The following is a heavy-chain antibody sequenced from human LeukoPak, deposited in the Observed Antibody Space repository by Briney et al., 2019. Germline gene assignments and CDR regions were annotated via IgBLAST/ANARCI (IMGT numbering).Heavy chain of an antibody. CDR2: ISNDGMRK. Sequence: GGSLRLSCAASGFTFSRSAMHWVRQPLGKGLEWMAVISNDGMRKFHADSVKGRFTISRDNSKNTLYLQMDSLTTEDTALYYCARRRDGYNPELDYWGQGTLVTVSS. V-gene: IGHV3-30*04. CDR1: GFTFSRSA. D-gene: IGHD5-24*01. J-gene: IGHJ4*02. CDR3: ARRRDGYNPELDY.